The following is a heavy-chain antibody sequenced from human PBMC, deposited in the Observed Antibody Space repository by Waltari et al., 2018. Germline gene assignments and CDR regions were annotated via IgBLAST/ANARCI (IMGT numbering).Heavy chain of an antibody. D-gene: IGHD5-18*01. Sequence: QLQLQESGPGLVKPSETLSLTCTVSGGSISSSNYYWGWIRQPPGKGLEWIGSIYYSGTTYYNPSLKSRVTISVDTSKNQFSLKLSSVTAADTAMYYCARQCKEYNYGLGDYYYYGMDVWGQGTTVTVSS. CDR2: IYYSGTT. CDR3: ARQCKEYNYGLGDYYYYGMDV. V-gene: IGHV4-39*01. J-gene: IGHJ6*02. CDR1: GGSISSSNYY.